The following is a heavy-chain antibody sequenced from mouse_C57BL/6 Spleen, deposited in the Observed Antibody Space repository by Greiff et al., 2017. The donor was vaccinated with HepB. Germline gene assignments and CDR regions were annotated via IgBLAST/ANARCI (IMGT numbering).Heavy chain of an antibody. CDR1: GYTFTDYN. CDR3: ARDYGSSYGAMDY. V-gene: IGHV1-22*01. CDR2: INPNNGGT. J-gene: IGHJ4*01. D-gene: IGHD1-1*01. Sequence: EVKLVESGPELVKPGASVKMSCKASGYTFTDYNMHWVKQSHGKSLEWIGYINPNNGGTSYNQKFKGKATLTVNKSSSTAYMELRSLTSEDSAVYYCARDYGSSYGAMDYWGQGTSVTVSS.